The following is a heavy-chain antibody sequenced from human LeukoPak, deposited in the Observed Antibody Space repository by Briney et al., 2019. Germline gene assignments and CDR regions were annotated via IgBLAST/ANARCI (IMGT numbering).Heavy chain of an antibody. V-gene: IGHV3-21*01. CDR3: ARDLKYYDSSGFDF. CDR2: ISSSGSYI. D-gene: IGHD3-22*01. Sequence: GGPLRLSCAASGFTFSSYGMNWVRQAPGKGLEWVSGISSSGSYIYYTDSVKGRFTISRDNAKNSLSLQMNSLRVEDTAVYYCARDLKYYDSSGFDFWGQGTLVTVSS. CDR1: GFTFSSYG. J-gene: IGHJ4*02.